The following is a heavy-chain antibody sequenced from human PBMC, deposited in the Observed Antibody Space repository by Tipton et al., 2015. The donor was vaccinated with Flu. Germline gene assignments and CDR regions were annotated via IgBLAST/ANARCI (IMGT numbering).Heavy chain of an antibody. V-gene: IGHV3-7*01. J-gene: IGHJ4*02. D-gene: IGHD3-22*01. CDR3: AREEGHYYDTSGFFDY. CDR1: GFTFSSYG. CDR2: INQDGSEK. Sequence: SGFTFSSYGMHWVRQAPGKGLEWVANINQDGSEKYYVDSVKGRFTISRDKAKNSLYLQMNSLRAEDTAVYYCAREEGHYYDTSGFFDYWGQGTLVTVSS.